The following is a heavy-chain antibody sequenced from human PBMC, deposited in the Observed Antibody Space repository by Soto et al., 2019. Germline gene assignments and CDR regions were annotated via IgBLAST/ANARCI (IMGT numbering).Heavy chain of an antibody. CDR1: GGTFSSYT. D-gene: IGHD3-22*01. J-gene: IGHJ3*02. V-gene: IGHV1-69*02. CDR3: ARDNHYYDSSGSPYVDFDI. Sequence: GASVKVSCKASGGTFSSYTISWVRQAPGQGLEWMGRIIPILGIANYAQKFQGRVTITADKSTSTAYMELSSLRSEDTAVYYCARDNHYYDSSGSPYVDFDIWGQGPMVTVAS. CDR2: IIPILGIA.